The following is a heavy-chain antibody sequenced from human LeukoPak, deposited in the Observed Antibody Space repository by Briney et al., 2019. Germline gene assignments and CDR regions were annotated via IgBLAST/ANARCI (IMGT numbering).Heavy chain of an antibody. V-gene: IGHV3-66*01. D-gene: IGHD5-24*01. J-gene: IGHJ4*02. CDR3: ARVGDGYNNDY. Sequence: GGSLRLSCAGSGFTFSTYWMSWVRQAPGKGLEWVSVIYSGGSTYYADSVKGRFTISRDNSKNTLYLQMNSLRAEDTAVYYCARVGDGYNNDYWGQGTLVTVSS. CDR2: IYSGGST. CDR1: GFTFSTYW.